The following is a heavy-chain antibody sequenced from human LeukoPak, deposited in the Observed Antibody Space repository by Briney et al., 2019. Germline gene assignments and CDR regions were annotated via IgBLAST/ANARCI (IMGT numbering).Heavy chain of an antibody. CDR1: GFTFSIYA. CDR3: ARDSRGSLAWNYGMDV. Sequence: GKPLRLSCAASGFTFSIYAMHWVRQAPGKGLEWVAVVWNDGSNKIYADSVKGRFTISRDNSKNTLFLQMYSLRAEDTAVYYCARDSRGSLAWNYGMDVWGKGTTVTVSS. V-gene: IGHV3-33*01. J-gene: IGHJ6*04. CDR2: VWNDGSNK. D-gene: IGHD3-10*01.